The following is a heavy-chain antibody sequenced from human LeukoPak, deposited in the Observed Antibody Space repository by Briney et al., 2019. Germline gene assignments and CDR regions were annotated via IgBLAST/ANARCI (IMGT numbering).Heavy chain of an antibody. J-gene: IGHJ3*02. Sequence: TSVKVSCKASGYTFTGYYMHWVRQAPGQGLEWMGWINPNSGGTNYAQKFQGRVTMTRDTSISTAYMELSRLRCDDTAVYYCARDGGLLRFLEIAGEVFGAFDIWGQGTMVTVSS. CDR1: GYTFTGYY. CDR2: INPNSGGT. D-gene: IGHD3-3*01. V-gene: IGHV1-2*02. CDR3: ARDGGLLRFLEIAGEVFGAFDI.